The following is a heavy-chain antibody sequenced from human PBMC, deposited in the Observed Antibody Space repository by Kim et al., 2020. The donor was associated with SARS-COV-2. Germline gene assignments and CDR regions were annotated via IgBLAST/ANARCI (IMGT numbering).Heavy chain of an antibody. Sequence: SETLSLTCAVYGGSFSGYYWSWIRQPPGKGLEWIGEINHSGSTNYNPSLKSRVTISVDTSKNQFSLKLSSVTAADTAVYYCARVSGSSGYYSYYYYYMDVWGKGTTATVSS. D-gene: IGHD3-22*01. CDR2: INHSGST. V-gene: IGHV4-34*01. CDR1: GGSFSGYY. J-gene: IGHJ6*03. CDR3: ARVSGSSGYYSYYYYYMDV.